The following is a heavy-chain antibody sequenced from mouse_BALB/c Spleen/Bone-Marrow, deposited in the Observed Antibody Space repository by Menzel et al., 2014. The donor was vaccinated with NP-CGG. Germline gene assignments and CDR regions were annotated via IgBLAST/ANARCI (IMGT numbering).Heavy chain of an antibody. CDR2: IGSGDSST. Sequence: EVKLVESGGGLVKPGGSLKLSCAASGFTFSSYAMSWVRQTPEKRLEWVATIGSGDSSTYYPDSVKGRFTISRDYAKNTLCLEMSSLRSEDTAMYYCARSGSSYYYWGRGTTLTVSS. V-gene: IGHV5-9-1*01. CDR1: GFTFSSYA. D-gene: IGHD1-1*01. J-gene: IGHJ2*01. CDR3: ARSGSSYYY.